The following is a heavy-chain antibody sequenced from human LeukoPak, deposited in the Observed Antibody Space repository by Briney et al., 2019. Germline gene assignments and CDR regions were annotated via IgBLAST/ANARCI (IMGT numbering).Heavy chain of an antibody. CDR2: ISYDGSNK. V-gene: IGHV3-30*04. D-gene: IGHD3-10*01. CDR3: ARIAMVRGVIDDY. Sequence: GGSLRLSCAASGFTFSSYAMHWVRRAPGKGLEWVAVISYDGSNKYYADSVKGRFTISRDNSKNTLYLQMNSLRAEDTAVYYCARIAMVRGVIDDYWGQGTLVTVSS. CDR1: GFTFSSYA. J-gene: IGHJ4*02.